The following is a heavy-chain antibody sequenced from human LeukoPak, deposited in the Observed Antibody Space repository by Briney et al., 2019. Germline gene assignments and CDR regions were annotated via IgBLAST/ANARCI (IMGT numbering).Heavy chain of an antibody. CDR2: INHSGST. V-gene: IGHV4-34*01. Sequence: SETLSLTCAVYGGSFSGYYWSWIRQPPGKGLEWIGEINHSGSTNYNPSLKSRVTISVDTSKNQFSLKLSSVTAADTAVYYCAGDHVRGVIGYWGQGTLVTVSS. CDR3: AGDHVRGVIGY. D-gene: IGHD3-10*01. J-gene: IGHJ4*02. CDR1: GGSFSGYY.